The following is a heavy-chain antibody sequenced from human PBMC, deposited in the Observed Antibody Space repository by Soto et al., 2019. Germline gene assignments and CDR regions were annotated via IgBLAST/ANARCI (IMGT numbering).Heavy chain of an antibody. CDR2: MNPSSGNT. D-gene: IGHD3-3*01. V-gene: IGHV1-8*01. J-gene: IGHJ6*02. CDR1: GYTFTSYD. Sequence: GASVKVSCKASGYTFTSYDINWGRQATGQGLEWMGWMNPSSGNTGHAQKFQGRVTMTRDTSISTAYMELSNLRSEDTAVFYCARVDYDFWRGSPVWGQGTTVTVSS. CDR3: ARVDYDFWRGSPV.